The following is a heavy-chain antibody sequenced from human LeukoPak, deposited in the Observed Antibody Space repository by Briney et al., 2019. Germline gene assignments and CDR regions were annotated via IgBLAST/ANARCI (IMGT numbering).Heavy chain of an antibody. CDR2: IRFDGSEK. V-gene: IGHV3-30*02. CDR3: AKYRIYSYGHFLSLIDC. Sequence: GRSLRLSCAASGFTFDDYAMHWVRQAPGKGLEWVAFIRFDGSEKYYADSVEGRFTISRDNSNNTLLLQMNSLRVEDTALYYCAKYRIYSYGHFLSLIDCWGQGTLVTVSS. CDR1: GFTFDDYA. J-gene: IGHJ4*02. D-gene: IGHD5-18*01.